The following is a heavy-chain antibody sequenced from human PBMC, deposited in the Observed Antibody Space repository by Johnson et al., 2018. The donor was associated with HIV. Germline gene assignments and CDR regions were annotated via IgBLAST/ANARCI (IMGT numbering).Heavy chain of an antibody. CDR1: GFTFSSYG. V-gene: IGHV3-30*03. D-gene: IGHD3-22*01. Sequence: QVQLVESGGDVVQPGRSLRLSCAASGFTFSSYGMHWVRRAPGKGLEWVAVISYDGSNKYYAESVKGRFTISRDNSKNTLYLQMNSLRAEDTAVYYCARTCLGDYDSSDENAFDIWGQGTMVTVSS. CDR2: ISYDGSNK. J-gene: IGHJ3*02. CDR3: ARTCLGDYDSSDENAFDI.